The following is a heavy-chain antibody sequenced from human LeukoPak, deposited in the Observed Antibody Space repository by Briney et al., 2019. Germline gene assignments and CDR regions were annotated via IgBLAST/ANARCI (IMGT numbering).Heavy chain of an antibody. Sequence: GGSLRLSCAASGFTFSSYWMHWVRQAPGKGLAWVSRINSDGSSTSYADSVKGRFTISRDNAKNTLYLQMNSLRAEDTAVYYCARDRYYYYGMDVWGQGTTVTVSS. CDR1: GFTFSSYW. J-gene: IGHJ6*02. V-gene: IGHV3-74*01. CDR3: ARDRYYYYGMDV. CDR2: INSDGSST.